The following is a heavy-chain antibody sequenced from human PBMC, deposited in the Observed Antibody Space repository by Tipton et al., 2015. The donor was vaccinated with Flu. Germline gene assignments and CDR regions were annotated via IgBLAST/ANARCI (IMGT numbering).Heavy chain of an antibody. CDR2: IYYSGST. CDR1: GGSISSYY. J-gene: IGHJ4*02. CDR3: ATQERGYSYGY. V-gene: IGHV4-59*12. D-gene: IGHD5-18*01. Sequence: TLSLTCTVSGGSISSYYWSWIRQPPGKGLEWIGYIYYSGSTNYNPSLKSRVTISVDTSKNQFSLKLSSVTAADTAVYYCATQERGYSYGYWGQGTLVTVSS.